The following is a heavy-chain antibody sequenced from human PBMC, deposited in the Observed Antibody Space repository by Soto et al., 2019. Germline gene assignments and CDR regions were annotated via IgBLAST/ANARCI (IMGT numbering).Heavy chain of an antibody. CDR3: ATAVTVGHSPPENYYYDYMDD. Sequence: EVQLVESGGGVVRPGGSLRLSCAASGFTFDDYGMRWVRQAPGKGLEWVSGMNWNGVSTGYADSVKGRFTISRDNAKNSLYLQMNSLRAEDTALNHCATAVTVGHSPPENYYYDYMDDWGKGTTVTVSS. CDR1: GFTFDDYG. CDR2: MNWNGVST. D-gene: IGHD4-4*01. J-gene: IGHJ6*03. V-gene: IGHV3-20*01.